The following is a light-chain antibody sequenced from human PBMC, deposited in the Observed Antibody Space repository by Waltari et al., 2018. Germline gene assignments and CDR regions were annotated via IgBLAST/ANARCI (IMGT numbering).Light chain of an antibody. CDR2: AAS. Sequence: EIVMTQSPASLSVSPGERATLSCRASQSVSSNLAWYQQKPGQAPSLLIYAASTRATGIPARFSGGGSGTEFTLTISSLQSEDFAVYYCQQYNNWPPSITFGQGTRLEIE. CDR3: QQYNNWPPSIT. J-gene: IGKJ5*01. CDR1: QSVSSN. V-gene: IGKV3-15*01.